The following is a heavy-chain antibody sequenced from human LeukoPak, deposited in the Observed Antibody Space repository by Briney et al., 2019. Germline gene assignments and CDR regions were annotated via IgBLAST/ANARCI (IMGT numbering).Heavy chain of an antibody. CDR3: ARDHLSSTNDY. D-gene: IGHD6-13*01. CDR2: ISPDSNYK. Sequence: GGSLRLSCAASGFTLSTYSMNWLRLAPGKGLEWVSSISPDSNYKYYVDSVKGRFTISRDNSKNTLYLQMNNLRAEDTAVYYCARDHLSSTNDYWGQGTLVTVSS. CDR1: GFTLSTYS. V-gene: IGHV3-21*04. J-gene: IGHJ4*02.